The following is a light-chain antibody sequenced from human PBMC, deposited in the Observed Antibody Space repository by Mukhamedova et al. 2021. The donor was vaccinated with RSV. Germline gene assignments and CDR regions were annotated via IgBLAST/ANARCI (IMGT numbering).Light chain of an antibody. Sequence: LAWYQQRLGQAPRLLLYGASTRATGIPDRFSGGGSATDFTLTISRLEPEDFAVYYCQQYGSSPRTFGQGTRLEIQ. CDR3: QQYGSSPRT. J-gene: IGKJ5*01. V-gene: IGKV3-20*01. CDR2: GAS.